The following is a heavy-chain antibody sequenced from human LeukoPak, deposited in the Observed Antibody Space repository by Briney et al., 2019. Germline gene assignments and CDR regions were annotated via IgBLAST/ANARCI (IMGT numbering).Heavy chain of an antibody. V-gene: IGHV1-69*04. CDR2: IIPILGIA. J-gene: IGHJ6*02. Sequence: SVTVSCKASGGTFSSYAISWVRQAPGQGLEWMGRIIPILGIANYAQKFQGRVTITADKSTSTAYMELSSLRSEDTAVYYCASRPRSYYYYYGMDVWGQGTTVTVS. CDR3: ASRPRSYYYYYGMDV. D-gene: IGHD6-6*01. CDR1: GGTFSSYA.